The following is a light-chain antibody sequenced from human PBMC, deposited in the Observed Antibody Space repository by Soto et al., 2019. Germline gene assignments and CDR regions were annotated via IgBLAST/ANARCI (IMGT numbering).Light chain of an antibody. CDR2: RND. CDR3: AAWDDSLSGHVV. V-gene: IGLV1-47*01. CDR1: RSNIGSNY. J-gene: IGLJ2*01. Sequence: QSVLTQPPSASGTPGQRVTISCSGSRSNIGSNYVYWYQQLPGTAPKLLIYRNDQRPSGVPDRFSGSKSGTSASLAISGLRSEDEADYYCAAWDDSLSGHVVFGGGTKLIVL.